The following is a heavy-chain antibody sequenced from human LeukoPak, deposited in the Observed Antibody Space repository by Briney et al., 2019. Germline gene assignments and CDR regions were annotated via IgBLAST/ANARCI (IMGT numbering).Heavy chain of an antibody. Sequence: PGGSLRLSCAASGFNFNIYGMNWVRQAPGKGLEWVSSISSESTNIYYTDSVQGRFTIARDNAKNSLYLQMNSLIPEDTAVYYCSRDGSGSGDVWGQGTLVTVSS. J-gene: IGHJ4*02. V-gene: IGHV3-21*01. D-gene: IGHD2-21*02. CDR1: GFNFNIYG. CDR2: ISSESTNI. CDR3: SRDGSGSGDV.